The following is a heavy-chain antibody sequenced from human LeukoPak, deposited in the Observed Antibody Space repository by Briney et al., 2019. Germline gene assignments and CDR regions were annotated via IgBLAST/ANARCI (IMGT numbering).Heavy chain of an antibody. CDR2: INPNSGGT. CDR1: GYTFTGYY. CDR3: ARERGTLAVAGDAVDT. D-gene: IGHD6-19*01. J-gene: IGHJ3*02. Sequence: ASVKVSCKASGYTFTGYYMHWVRQAPGQGLEWMGWINPNSGGTNYAQKFQGRVTMTRDTSISTAYMELSRLRSDDTAVYYCARERGTLAVAGDAVDTWGQGTMVTVSS. V-gene: IGHV1-2*02.